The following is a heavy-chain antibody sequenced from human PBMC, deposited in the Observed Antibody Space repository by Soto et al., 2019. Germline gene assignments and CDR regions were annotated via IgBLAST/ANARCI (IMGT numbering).Heavy chain of an antibody. CDR3: ARGPDRSGFYLFDY. V-gene: IGHV1-69*13. Sequence: SVKVSCKASGGAFSNHAVSWVRQAPGQGPEWMGGIIPLSGTTNYVQKFQGRVTITADESMTTAYMELSSLRFDDTAVYYCARGPDRSGFYLFDYWGQGTLVTVSS. CDR1: GGAFSNHA. CDR2: IIPLSGTT. J-gene: IGHJ4*02. D-gene: IGHD3-22*01.